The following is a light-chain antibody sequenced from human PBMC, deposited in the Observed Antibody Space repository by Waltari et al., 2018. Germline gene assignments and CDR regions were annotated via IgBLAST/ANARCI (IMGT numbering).Light chain of an antibody. CDR3: SSYISSSTLEL. CDR2: DVS. Sequence: QSSLTQPASVSGSPGQSITISCTGTSSDVGAYNYVSWYQQHPGKAPKLIIFDVSNRPSGVSNRFSGSKSGNTASLTISELQAEDEADYYCSSYISSSTLELFGGGTSLTVL. V-gene: IGLV2-14*03. J-gene: IGLJ2*01. CDR1: SSDVGAYNY.